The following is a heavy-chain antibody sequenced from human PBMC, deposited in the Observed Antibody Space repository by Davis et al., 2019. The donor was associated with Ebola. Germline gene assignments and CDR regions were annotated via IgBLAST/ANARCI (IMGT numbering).Heavy chain of an antibody. V-gene: IGHV4-34*01. CDR2: INHSGST. D-gene: IGHD2-15*01. CDR3: AAAVNYYYGMDV. CDR1: GGSFSGYY. Sequence: MPSETLSLTCAVYGGSFSGYYWSCTRQPPGKGLEWIGEINHSGSTNYNPSLKSRVTISVDTSKNQFSLKLSSVTAADTAVYYCAAAVNYYYGMDVWGQGTTVTVSS. J-gene: IGHJ6*02.